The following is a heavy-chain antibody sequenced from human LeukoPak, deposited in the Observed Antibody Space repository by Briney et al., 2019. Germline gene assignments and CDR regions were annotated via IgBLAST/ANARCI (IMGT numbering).Heavy chain of an antibody. V-gene: IGHV4-31*03. J-gene: IGHJ4*02. CDR3: AREIYVVREIVIPSYCDY. CDR1: GVSISSGGYY. D-gene: IGHD3-10*01. CDR2: IYNSGSN. Sequence: PSQTLSLTCTASGVSISSGGYYWSWIRQHPGKGLEWIVYIYNSGSNYYNPPLKSRVTTSVDTSKNQFSLKLSSVTAADTAVYYCAREIYVVREIVIPSYCDYWGQGTLVTVSS.